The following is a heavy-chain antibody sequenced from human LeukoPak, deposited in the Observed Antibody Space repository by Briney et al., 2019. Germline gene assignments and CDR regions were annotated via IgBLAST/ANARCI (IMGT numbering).Heavy chain of an antibody. CDR2: INAGNGNT. CDR3: ARVVKYSSGPLTDLLPYYFDS. D-gene: IGHD6-19*01. V-gene: IGHV1-3*03. Sequence: PGASVKVSCKASGYTFTSYAMHWVRQAPGQRLEWMGWINAGNGNTKYSQEFQGRVTISRDTSASTAYMELSSLRSEDMAVYYCARVVKYSSGPLTDLLPYYFDSWGQGTLVTVSS. CDR1: GYTFTSYA. J-gene: IGHJ4*02.